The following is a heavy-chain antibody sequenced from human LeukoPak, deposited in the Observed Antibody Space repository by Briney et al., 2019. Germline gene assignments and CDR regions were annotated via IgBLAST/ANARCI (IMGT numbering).Heavy chain of an antibody. CDR3: ARDRGENYDSSGYYDY. D-gene: IGHD3-22*01. CDR1: GFTFSSYA. Sequence: GGSLRLSCAASGFTFSSYAMSWVRQAPGKGLEWVSAISGSGGSTYYADSGKGRFTISRDNSKNALYLQMNSLRAEDTAVYYCARDRGENYDSSGYYDYWGQGTLVTVSS. J-gene: IGHJ4*02. CDR2: ISGSGGST. V-gene: IGHV3-23*01.